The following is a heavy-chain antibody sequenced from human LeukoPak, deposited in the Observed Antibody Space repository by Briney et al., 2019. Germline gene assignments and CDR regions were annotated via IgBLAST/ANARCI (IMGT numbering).Heavy chain of an antibody. J-gene: IGHJ6*03. V-gene: IGHV3-23*01. CDR2: ISGSGGST. Sequence: GGSLRLSCAASGFTFSSYAMSWVRQAPGKGLEWVSGISGSGGSTYYADSVKGRFTIPRDNSKNTLYLQMNSLKTEDTAVYYCTRSTHPVPAAISSYYYMDVWGKGTTVTVSS. CDR1: GFTFSSYA. D-gene: IGHD2-2*02. CDR3: TRSTHPVPAAISSYYYMDV.